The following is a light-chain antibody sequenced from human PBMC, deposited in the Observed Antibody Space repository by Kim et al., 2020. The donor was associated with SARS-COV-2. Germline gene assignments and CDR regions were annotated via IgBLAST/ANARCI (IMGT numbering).Light chain of an antibody. J-gene: IGKJ3*01. CDR2: KAS. CDR3: QQYNVFPLT. V-gene: IGKV1-5*03. CDR1: QSISSW. Sequence: DIQMTQSPSTLSASVGDRVTITCRASQSISSWLAWYQQKSGKAPKLLIYKASTLESGVPSRFSGSGSGTEFTLTISSLQPDDFATYSCQQYNVFPLTFGPGTKVDIK.